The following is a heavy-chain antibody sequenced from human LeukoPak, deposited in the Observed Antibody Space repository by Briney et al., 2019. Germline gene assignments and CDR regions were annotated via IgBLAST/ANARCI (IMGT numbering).Heavy chain of an antibody. V-gene: IGHV1-46*01. CDR1: GYTFSRYY. J-gene: IGHJ4*02. CDR2: INPSGGST. Sequence: GVSVKVSCKASGYTFSRYYMHWVRQAPGQGLEWMGIINPSGGSTVFAQKFQGRVTMTRDTSTNTVYMELSSLRAEDTAVYYCAIVARDFDYWGQGTLVTVSP. CDR3: AIVARDFDY. D-gene: IGHD6-6*01.